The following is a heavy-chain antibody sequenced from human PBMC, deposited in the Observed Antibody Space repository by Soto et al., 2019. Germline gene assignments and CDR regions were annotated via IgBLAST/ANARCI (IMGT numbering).Heavy chain of an antibody. CDR1: GGSISSYY. CDR3: ARDVRSGYYYYGMDV. CDR2: IYYSGST. J-gene: IGHJ6*02. Sequence: SETLSLTCTVSGGSISSYYWSWIRQPPGKGLEWIGYIYYSGSTNYNPSLKSRVTISVDTSKNQFSLKLSSVTAADTAVYYCARDVRSGYYYYGMDVWGQRTTVTVSS. D-gene: IGHD2-15*01. V-gene: IGHV4-59*01.